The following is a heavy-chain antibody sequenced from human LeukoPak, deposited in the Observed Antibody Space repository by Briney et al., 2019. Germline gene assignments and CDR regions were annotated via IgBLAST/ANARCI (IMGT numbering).Heavy chain of an antibody. D-gene: IGHD3-9*01. CDR3: AREQYYDILTGLDY. CDR1: GGSFSGYY. CDR2: INHSGST. Sequence: SETLSLTCAVYGGSFSGYYWSWIRQPPGKGLEWIGEINHSGSTNYNPSLKSRVTISVDTSKNQFSLKLSSVTAADTAVYYCAREQYYDILTGLDYWGQGTLVTVSS. J-gene: IGHJ4*02. V-gene: IGHV4-34*01.